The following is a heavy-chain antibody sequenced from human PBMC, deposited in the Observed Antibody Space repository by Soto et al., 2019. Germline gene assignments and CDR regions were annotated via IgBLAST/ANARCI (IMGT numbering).Heavy chain of an antibody. CDR3: ARASLWCGDLPGGYYGMCV. D-gene: IGHD3-10*01. CDR1: GFTFSSYG. CDR2: IWYDGSNK. J-gene: IGHJ6*02. Sequence: QVQLVESGGGVVQPGRSLRLSCAASGFTFSSYGMHWVRQAPGKGLEWVAVIWYDGSNKYYADSVKGRFTISRDNSKTTLYVQMHSLRAEDTAVYFCARASLWCGDLPGGYYGMCVWGQGNTVTVS. V-gene: IGHV3-33*01.